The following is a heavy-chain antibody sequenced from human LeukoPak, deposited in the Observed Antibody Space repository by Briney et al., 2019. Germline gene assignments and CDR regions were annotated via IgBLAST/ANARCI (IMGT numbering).Heavy chain of an antibody. J-gene: IGHJ6*03. CDR3: ARAVGSGSFQTYYYYMDV. CDR1: GGAISSGSYY. V-gene: IGHV4-61*02. D-gene: IGHD3-10*01. Sequence: SETLSLTCIVSGGAISSGSYYWSWIRQPAGKGLEWIGRIYTSGSTNYNPSLKSRVTMSVDTSKNQFSLKLSSVTAADTAVYYCARAVGSGSFQTYYYYMDVWGKGTTVTISS. CDR2: IYTSGST.